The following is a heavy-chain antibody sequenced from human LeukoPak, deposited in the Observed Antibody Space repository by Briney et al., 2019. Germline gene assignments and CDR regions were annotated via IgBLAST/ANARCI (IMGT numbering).Heavy chain of an antibody. D-gene: IGHD3/OR15-3a*01. Sequence: PSETLSLTCTVSGGSISSYYWSWIRQPPGKGLEWIGGISYSGTTKKNPSLESRITMSVDTSKNQISLRLTSVTATDTAMYYCARQTGSGLFTLPGGQGTLVTVSS. J-gene: IGHJ4*02. V-gene: IGHV4-59*04. CDR3: ARQTGSGLFTLP. CDR2: ISYSGTT. CDR1: GGSISSYY.